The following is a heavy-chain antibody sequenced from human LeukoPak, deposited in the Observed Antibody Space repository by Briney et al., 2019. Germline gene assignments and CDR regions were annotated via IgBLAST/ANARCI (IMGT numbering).Heavy chain of an antibody. CDR3: AKVIVSVSANGAFDY. CDR1: GFTFSNYG. D-gene: IGHD5/OR15-5a*01. Sequence: GSLRLSCAASGFTFSNYGFHWVRQAPGKGLEWVAFIRYDGNDKYYADSVKGRFTISRDNSKNTVYLQMNSLRGDDTSIYYCAKVIVSVSANGAFDYWGQGTLVTVSS. V-gene: IGHV3-30*02. CDR2: IRYDGNDK. J-gene: IGHJ4*02.